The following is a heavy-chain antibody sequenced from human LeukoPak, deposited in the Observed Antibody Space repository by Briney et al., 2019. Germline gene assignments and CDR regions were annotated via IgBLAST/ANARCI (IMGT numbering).Heavy chain of an antibody. CDR1: GFTFSSYW. V-gene: IGHV3-7*01. Sequence: GGSLRLSCAASGFTFSSYWMSWVRQAPGKGLEWVANIKQDGSEKYYVDSVKGRFTISRDNAKNSLYLQMSSLRAEDTAVYYCARDAYYYDSSGFDYWGQGTLVTVSS. D-gene: IGHD3-22*01. CDR3: ARDAYYYDSSGFDY. J-gene: IGHJ4*02. CDR2: IKQDGSEK.